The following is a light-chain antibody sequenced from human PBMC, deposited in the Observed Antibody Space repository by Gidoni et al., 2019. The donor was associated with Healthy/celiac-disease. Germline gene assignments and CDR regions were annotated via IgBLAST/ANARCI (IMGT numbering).Light chain of an antibody. CDR1: QSVSSY. J-gene: IGKJ4*01. CDR2: DAS. V-gene: IGKV3-11*01. Sequence: VLTQSPATLSLSPGARATLSCRASQSVSSYLAWYQQKPGQAPRLLIYDASNRATGIPARFSGSGSWTDFTLTISSLEPEDFAVYYCQQRSNWPPLTFGGGTKVEIK. CDR3: QQRSNWPPLT.